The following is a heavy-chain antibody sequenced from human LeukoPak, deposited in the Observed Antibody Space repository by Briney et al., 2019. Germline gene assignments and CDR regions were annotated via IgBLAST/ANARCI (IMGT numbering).Heavy chain of an antibody. Sequence: SETLSLTCTVSGGSISSYYWSWIRQPPGKGLEWIGYIYYSGSTNYNPSLKSRVTMSVDTSENQFSLKLSSVTAADTAVYYCARIAVAGTSFDYWGQGTLVTVSS. CDR3: ARIAVAGTSFDY. J-gene: IGHJ4*02. V-gene: IGHV4-59*12. CDR2: IYYSGST. D-gene: IGHD6-19*01. CDR1: GGSISSYY.